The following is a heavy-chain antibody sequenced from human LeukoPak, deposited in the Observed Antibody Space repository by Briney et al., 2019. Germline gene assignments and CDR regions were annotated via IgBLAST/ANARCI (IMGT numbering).Heavy chain of an antibody. CDR1: GDSISPYY. CDR3: ARQHRSGIYSFYFDR. D-gene: IGHD1-26*01. Sequence: SETLSLTCTVSGDSISPYYWSWIRQRPGKGLEWIGYIYVDGSSGDNPSLKSRVTISLDTSKNQFSLTLSSVTATDTAVYYCARQHRSGIYSFYFDRWGQGTLVSVSS. J-gene: IGHJ4*02. V-gene: IGHV4-59*08. CDR2: IYVDGSS.